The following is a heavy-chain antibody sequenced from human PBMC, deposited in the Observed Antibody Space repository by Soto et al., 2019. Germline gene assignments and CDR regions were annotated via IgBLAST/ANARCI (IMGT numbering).Heavy chain of an antibody. V-gene: IGHV3-30*18. CDR3: AKDWGHKYNWNFIDY. J-gene: IGHJ4*02. D-gene: IGHD1-20*01. CDR2: KSYDGRNT. Sequence: QVQLVESGGGVVQPGRSLRLSCAASGFTFSNYGIHWVRQAPGKGLEWVAVKSYDGRNTDLADSVKGRFFISRDNSKNTLYLQMNSLRPEEADVYYSAKDWGHKYNWNFIDYWGQGTLVTVSS. CDR1: GFTFSNYG.